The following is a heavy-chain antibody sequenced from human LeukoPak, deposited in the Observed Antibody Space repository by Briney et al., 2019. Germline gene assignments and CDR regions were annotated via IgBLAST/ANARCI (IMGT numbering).Heavy chain of an antibody. V-gene: IGHV3-11*01. Sequence: GGSLRLSCAASGFTFSDYYMSWIRQAPGKGLEWVSYISSSGSTIYYADSVKGRFTISRDNAKNSLYLQMNSLRAEDTAVYYCARGSGITMVRGGIPYNWFDPWGQGTLVTVSS. CDR2: ISSSGSTI. CDR3: ARGSGITMVRGGIPYNWFDP. J-gene: IGHJ5*02. CDR1: GFTFSDYY. D-gene: IGHD3-10*01.